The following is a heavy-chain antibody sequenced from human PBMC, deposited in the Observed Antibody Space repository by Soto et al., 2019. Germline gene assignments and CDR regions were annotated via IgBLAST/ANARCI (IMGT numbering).Heavy chain of an antibody. D-gene: IGHD3-22*01. CDR2: ISPYNGNT. CDR3: ARESGVTMMIVATNPLGY. CDR1: AYTFSTYN. V-gene: IGHV1-18*01. Sequence: GASVKVSCKASAYTFSTYNINWVRQAPGQGLEWMGWISPYNGNTNSAQKFQDRVIMTTDTSTSTAYMELRSLRSDDTAVYYCARESGVTMMIVATNPLGYWGQGTLVTVSS. J-gene: IGHJ4*02.